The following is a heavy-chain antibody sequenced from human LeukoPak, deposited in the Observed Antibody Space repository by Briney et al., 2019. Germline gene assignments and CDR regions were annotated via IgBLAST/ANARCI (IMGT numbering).Heavy chain of an antibody. CDR3: ARSAGTIFGFDP. J-gene: IGHJ5*02. V-gene: IGHV4-34*01. CDR2: IYYGGST. Sequence: PSETLSLTCAVYGGSFSGYYWGWIRQTPGKGLEWIGSIYYGGSTYYNPSLESRVTISVDTSKNQFSLKVRSVTAADTAVYYCARSAGTIFGFDPWGQGTLVTVSS. CDR1: GGSFSGYY. D-gene: IGHD6-19*01.